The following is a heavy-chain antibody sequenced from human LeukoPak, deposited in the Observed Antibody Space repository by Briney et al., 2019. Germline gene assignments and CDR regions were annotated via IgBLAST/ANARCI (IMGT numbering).Heavy chain of an antibody. CDR2: INHSGGT. J-gene: IGHJ4*02. D-gene: IGHD3-10*01. V-gene: IGHV4-34*01. Sequence: SETLSLTCGVYGGSFSGNYWSWIRQPPGKGLEWIGEINHSGGTKYNPSLKSRVTISRDTSKNQFSLKVSSVTAADTAVYYCARDNEASGSGRKFDYWGQGTLVTVSS. CDR3: ARDNEASGSGRKFDY. CDR1: GGSFSGNY.